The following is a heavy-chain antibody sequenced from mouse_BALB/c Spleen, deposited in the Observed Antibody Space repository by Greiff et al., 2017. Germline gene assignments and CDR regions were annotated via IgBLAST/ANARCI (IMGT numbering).Heavy chain of an antibody. CDR3: ARGTVVATGDFDY. D-gene: IGHD1-1*01. CDR2: INPYNDGT. CDR1: GYTFTSYV. Sequence: EVQLQQSGPELVKPGASVKMSCKASGYTFTSYVMHWVKQKPGQGLEWIGYINPYNDGTKYNEKFKGKATLTSDKSSSTAYMELSSLTSEDSAVYYCARGTVVATGDFDYWGQGTTLTVSS. J-gene: IGHJ2*01. V-gene: IGHV1-14*01.